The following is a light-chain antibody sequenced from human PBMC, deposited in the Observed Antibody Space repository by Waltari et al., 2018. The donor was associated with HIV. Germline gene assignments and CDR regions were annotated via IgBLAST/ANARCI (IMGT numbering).Light chain of an antibody. CDR3: QQYNSLPWT. Sequence: DIQLTQSPSTLSTSVGDRVIITCRASQTVNKWLAWDQQILGRAPRVIIYQSSTLENGVPSRFSGSASGVDFTLTISSLQPEDLGTYYCQQYNSLPWTFGQGTRVEV. CDR2: QSS. V-gene: IGKV1-5*03. J-gene: IGKJ1*01. CDR1: QTVNKW.